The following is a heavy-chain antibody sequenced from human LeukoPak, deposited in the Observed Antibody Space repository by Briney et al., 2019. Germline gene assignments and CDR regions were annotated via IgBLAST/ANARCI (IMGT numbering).Heavy chain of an antibody. D-gene: IGHD4-23*01. CDR3: ARGIYGGNSPLVDY. CDR1: GYTFTGYY. CDR2: INPNSGGT. V-gene: IGHV1-2*02. Sequence: ASVKVSCKASGYTFTGYYMHWVRQAPGQGLEWMGWINPNSGGTNYAQKFQGRVTMTRDMSTSTVYMELSSLRSEDTAVYYCARGIYGGNSPLVDYWGQGTLVTVSS. J-gene: IGHJ4*02.